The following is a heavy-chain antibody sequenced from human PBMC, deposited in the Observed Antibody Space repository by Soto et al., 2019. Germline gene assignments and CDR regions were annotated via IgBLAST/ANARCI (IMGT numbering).Heavy chain of an antibody. V-gene: IGHV3-23*01. CDR3: AKDWKDFGDYRPPCDD. J-gene: IGHJ4*02. Sequence: EVRLLESGGGLVQPGGSLRLSCAASGFTFSNYAMSWVRQAPGKGLEWVSSISGGTNSTYYADSLKGRFAISRDNAKNTLFLQMHGLSAEDTAVYYCAKDWKDFGDYRPPCDDWGPGTLVTVSS. CDR1: GFTFSNYA. D-gene: IGHD4-17*01. CDR2: ISGGTNST.